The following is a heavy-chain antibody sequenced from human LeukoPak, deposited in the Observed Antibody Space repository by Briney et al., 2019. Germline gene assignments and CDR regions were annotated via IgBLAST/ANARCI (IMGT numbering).Heavy chain of an antibody. J-gene: IGHJ4*02. V-gene: IGHV4-59*01. CDR3: AREGGDY. Sequence: SETLSLTCTVSGGSISSYYWSWIRQPPGKGLEWIGYIYYSGSINYNPSLKSRVTISVDTSKDQFSLKLSSVTAADTAVYYCAREGGDYWGQGTLVTVSS. CDR2: IYYSGSI. D-gene: IGHD3-16*01. CDR1: GGSISSYY.